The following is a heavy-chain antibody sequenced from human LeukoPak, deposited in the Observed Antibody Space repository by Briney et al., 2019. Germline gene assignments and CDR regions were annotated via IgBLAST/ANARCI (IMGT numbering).Heavy chain of an antibody. Sequence: KESGPTLVKPTQTLTLTCTFSGFPLSTSGVGVGWIRQPPGKALEWLALIYWNDDKRYSPSLKSRLTITKDTSKNQVVLTMTNMDPVDTATYYCAHRGYGGNSVDYWGQGTLVTVSS. CDR1: GFPLSTSGVG. CDR3: AHRGYGGNSVDY. D-gene: IGHD4-23*01. CDR2: IYWNDDK. J-gene: IGHJ4*02. V-gene: IGHV2-5*01.